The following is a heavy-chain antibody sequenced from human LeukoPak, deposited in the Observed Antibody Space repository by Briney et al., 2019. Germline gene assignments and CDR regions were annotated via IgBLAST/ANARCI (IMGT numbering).Heavy chain of an antibody. CDR2: ISSSSSYI. V-gene: IGHV3-21*01. J-gene: IGHJ4*02. CDR1: GFTFSSYS. CDR3: ARASSSYLFDY. Sequence: GGSLRLSCAASGFTFSSYSMNWVRQAPGKGLEWVTSISSSSSYIYYADSVKGRFTISRDNAKNSLNLQMNSLRAEDTAVYYCARASSSYLFDYWGQGTLVTVSS. D-gene: IGHD6-6*01.